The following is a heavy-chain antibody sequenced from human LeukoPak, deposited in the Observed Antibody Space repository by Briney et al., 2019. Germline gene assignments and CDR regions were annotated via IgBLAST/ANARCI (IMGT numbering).Heavy chain of an antibody. D-gene: IGHD3-3*01. CDR1: GFTFSSYS. Sequence: GGSPRLSCAASGFTFSSYSMNWVRQAPGKGLEWVSGISWNSGSIGYADSVKGRFTISRDNAKNSLYLQMNSLRAEDTALYYCAKDMAASYDFWSGAHYYGMDVWGQGTTVTVSS. CDR2: ISWNSGSI. CDR3: AKDMAASYDFWSGAHYYGMDV. V-gene: IGHV3-9*01. J-gene: IGHJ6*02.